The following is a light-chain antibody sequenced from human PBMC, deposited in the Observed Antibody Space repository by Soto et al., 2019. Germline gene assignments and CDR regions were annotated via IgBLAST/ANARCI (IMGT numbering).Light chain of an antibody. J-gene: IGLJ2*01. CDR3: SSYAGSNNPHVV. CDR2: EVS. V-gene: IGLV2-8*01. Sequence: QSALTQPPSASGSPGQSVTISCTGTSSDVGGYNYVSWYQQHPGKAPKLMIYEVSKRPSGVPDRFSGSKSGNTASLTVSGLQADDEADYYCSSYAGSNNPHVVFGGGTKVTVL. CDR1: SSDVGGYNY.